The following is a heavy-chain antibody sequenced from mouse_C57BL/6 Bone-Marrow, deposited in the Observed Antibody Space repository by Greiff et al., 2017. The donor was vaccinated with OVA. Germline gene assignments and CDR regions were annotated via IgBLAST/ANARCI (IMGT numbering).Heavy chain of an antibody. J-gene: IGHJ4*01. V-gene: IGHV2-2*01. D-gene: IGHD5-5*01. Sequence: VMLVESGPGLVQPSQSLSITCTVSGFSLTSYGVHWVRQSPGKGLEWLGVIWSGGSTDYNAAFISRLSISKDNSKSQVFFKMNSLQADDTAIYYCARAPLRTSSMDYWGQGTSVTVSS. CDR1: GFSLTSYG. CDR3: ARAPLRTSSMDY. CDR2: IWSGGST.